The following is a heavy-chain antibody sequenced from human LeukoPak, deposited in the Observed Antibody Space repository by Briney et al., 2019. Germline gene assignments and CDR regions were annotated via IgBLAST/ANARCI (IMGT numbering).Heavy chain of an antibody. J-gene: IGHJ4*02. D-gene: IGHD2-2*01. CDR1: GYTFTGYH. CDR3: ARDYCSSTSCLFDY. V-gene: IGHV1-2*06. Sequence: ASVTVSCKASGYTFTGYHMHWVRQAPGQGLEWMGRINPNSGDTNYAQKFQGRVTMTRGTSISTAYVELSRLRSDDTAVYYCARDYCSSTSCLFDYWGQETLVTVSS. CDR2: INPNSGDT.